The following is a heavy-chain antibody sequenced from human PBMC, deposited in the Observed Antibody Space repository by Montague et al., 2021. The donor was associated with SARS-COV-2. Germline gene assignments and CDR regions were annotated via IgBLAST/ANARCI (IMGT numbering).Heavy chain of an antibody. V-gene: IGHV6-1*01. CDR2: TYYRSKWYY. D-gene: IGHD6-19*01. Sequence: CAISGDSVSSNSAAWNWIRQPPSIGLEWLWRTYYRSKWYYEYAVSLKSRITINPDTSKNQFSLQVKSMTPEDTAVYYCALAVAGRGGYDYWGQGTLVTVYS. CDR1: GDSVSSNSAA. J-gene: IGHJ4*02. CDR3: ALAVAGRGGYDY.